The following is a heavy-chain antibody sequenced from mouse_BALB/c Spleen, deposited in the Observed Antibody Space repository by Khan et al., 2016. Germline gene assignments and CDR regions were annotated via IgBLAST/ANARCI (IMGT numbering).Heavy chain of an antibody. Sequence: EVQLVETGGGLVQPKGSLKLSCAASGFTFNTYAMNWVRQAPGKGLEWVARIRSKSNNYATYYADSVKDRFTISRDDSQSMLYLQMNNLKTEDTAMYYCVGHYYGSNWYFDVWGAETTVTVSS. J-gene: IGHJ1*01. V-gene: IGHV10-1*02. CDR3: VGHYYGSNWYFDV. CDR2: IRSKSNNYAT. CDR1: GFTFNTYA. D-gene: IGHD1-1*01.